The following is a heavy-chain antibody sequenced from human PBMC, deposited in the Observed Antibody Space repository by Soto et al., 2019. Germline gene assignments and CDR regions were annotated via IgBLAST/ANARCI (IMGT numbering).Heavy chain of an antibody. CDR3: ARGSIAAAGNFDY. V-gene: IGHV1-2*02. CDR2: INPNSGGT. D-gene: IGHD6-13*01. Sequence: ASVKVSCKASRYTFTGHYMHWVRQAPGQGLEWMGWINPNSGGTNYAQKFQGMVTMTRDTSISTAYVELGRLRSDDTAVYYCARGSIAAAGNFDYWGQGTLVTVSS. J-gene: IGHJ4*02. CDR1: RYTFTGHY.